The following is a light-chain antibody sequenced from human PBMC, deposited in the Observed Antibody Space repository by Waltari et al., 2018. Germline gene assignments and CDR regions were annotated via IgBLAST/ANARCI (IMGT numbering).Light chain of an antibody. CDR1: QGISSA. Sequence: AIQLTQSTSSLSASVGDRFTITCRASQGISSALAWYQQKPVKAPKLLLDDASSLESGVPARFSGSGSGTDFTLTISSLQPEDFATYYCQQFNNYPLTFGGGTKVEIK. V-gene: IGKV1D-13*01. CDR2: DAS. CDR3: QQFNNYPLT. J-gene: IGKJ4*01.